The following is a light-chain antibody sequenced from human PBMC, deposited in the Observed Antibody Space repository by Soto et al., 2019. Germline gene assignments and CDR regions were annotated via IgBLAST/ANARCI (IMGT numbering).Light chain of an antibody. J-gene: IGKJ1*01. CDR3: QQYAKAPLT. Sequence: EVVLTQYHCTLSLSAGERSTLSCISSQSISSSYLAWYQQKPGQAPRLLIYGASSRATGIPDMFSGSGSGTDFTLTISRLEPEDFAVYYCQQYAKAPLTFGQGTNV. CDR1: QSISSSY. V-gene: IGKV3-20*01. CDR2: GAS.